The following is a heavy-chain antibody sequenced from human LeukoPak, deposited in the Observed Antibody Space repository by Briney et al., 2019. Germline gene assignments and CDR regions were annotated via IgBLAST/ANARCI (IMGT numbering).Heavy chain of an antibody. CDR3: ASYLGSYLHSTRPLDY. D-gene: IGHD1-26*01. CDR2: IKQDGLEK. Sequence: GGSLRLSCAASGFTFSAYWMSWVRQAPGKGLEWVAHIKQDGLEKYCVDSVKGRFTDSRDNAKNSIYLQMNSLRAEDTAVYYCASYLGSYLHSTRPLDYWGQGTLVTVSS. J-gene: IGHJ4*02. V-gene: IGHV3-7*02. CDR1: GFTFSAYW.